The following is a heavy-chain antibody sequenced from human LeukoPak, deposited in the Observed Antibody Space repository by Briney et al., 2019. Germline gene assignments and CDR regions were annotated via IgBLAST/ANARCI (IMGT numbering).Heavy chain of an antibody. D-gene: IGHD6-13*01. V-gene: IGHV3-53*01. CDR3: AGGNSWPGLSY. CDR2: IYTAGST. J-gene: IGHJ4*02. Sequence: PGGSLRLSCAASGFTVSGNYMSWVRQAPGKGLEWVSVIYTAGSTYNSASVKGRFTISRDKPKNTLYLQMNTLRAEDTAVYFCAGGNSWPGLSYWGQGTLLTVSS. CDR1: GFTVSGNY.